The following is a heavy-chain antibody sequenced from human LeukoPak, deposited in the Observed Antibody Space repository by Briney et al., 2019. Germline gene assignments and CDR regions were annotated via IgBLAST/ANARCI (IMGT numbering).Heavy chain of an antibody. Sequence: GASVKVSCTASGGTFSSYAISWVRQAPGQGLEWMGRIIPIFGTANYAQKFQGRVTITTDESTSTAYMELSSLRSEDTAVYYCARSPLLTFRLDYWGQGTLVTVSS. D-gene: IGHD2-15*01. CDR3: ARSPLLTFRLDY. CDR1: GGTFSSYA. V-gene: IGHV1-69*05. J-gene: IGHJ4*02. CDR2: IIPIFGTA.